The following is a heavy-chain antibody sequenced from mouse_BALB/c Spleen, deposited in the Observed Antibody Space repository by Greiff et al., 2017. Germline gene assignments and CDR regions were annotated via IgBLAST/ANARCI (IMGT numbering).Heavy chain of an antibody. D-gene: IGHD2-1*01. CDR2: ISDGGSYT. Sequence: EVQVVESGGGLVKPGGSLKLSCAASGFTFSDYYMYWVRQTPEKRLEWVATISDGGSYTYYPDSVKGRFTISRDNAKNNLYLQMSSLKSEDTAMYYCAFYYGNYGYWGQGTTLTVSS. V-gene: IGHV5-4*02. CDR1: GFTFSDYY. J-gene: IGHJ2*01. CDR3: AFYYGNYGY.